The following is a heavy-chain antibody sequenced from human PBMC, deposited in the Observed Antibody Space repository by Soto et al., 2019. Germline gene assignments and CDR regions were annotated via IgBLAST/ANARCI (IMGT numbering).Heavy chain of an antibody. V-gene: IGHV6-1*01. D-gene: IGHD3-10*01. Sequence: SQTLSLTCAISGDSVSSNSVTWNWIRQSPSRGLEWLGRTYYRSKWYYDYAVSVKSRITFNPDTSKNQFSLQLTSVTPEDTAMYYCARVALSGSGIRLFDYWGQGTLVTVSS. CDR3: ARVALSGSGIRLFDY. CDR1: GDSVSSNSVT. J-gene: IGHJ4*02. CDR2: TYYRSKWYY.